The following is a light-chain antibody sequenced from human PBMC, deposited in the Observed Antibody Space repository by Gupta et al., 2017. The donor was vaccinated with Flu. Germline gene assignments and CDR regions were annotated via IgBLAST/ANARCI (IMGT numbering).Light chain of an antibody. CDR2: DAS. V-gene: IGKV3-20*01. Sequence: EIVLTQSPGTLSLSPGDSATLSCRASQNVNNNYLAWYQQKPGQTPSLLIYDASRRATGIPDRFSGSGSGTDFTLSISRLEPEDFAVYYCQQYGSSRTFGQGTKVEIK. CDR1: QNVNNNY. CDR3: QQYGSSRT. J-gene: IGKJ1*01.